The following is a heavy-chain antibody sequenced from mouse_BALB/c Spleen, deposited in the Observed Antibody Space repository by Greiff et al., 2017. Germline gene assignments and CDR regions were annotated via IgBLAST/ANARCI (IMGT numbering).Heavy chain of an antibody. V-gene: IGHV5-4*02. CDR1: GFTFSDYY. CDR3: ARVGTGTSFAY. J-gene: IGHJ3*01. D-gene: IGHD4-1*01. Sequence: EVKVVESGGGLVKPGGSLKLSCAASGFTFSDYYMYWVRQTPEKRLEWVATISDGGSYTYYPDSVKGRFTISRDNAKNNLYLQMSSLKSEDTAMYYCARVGTGTSFAYWGQGTLVTVSA. CDR2: ISDGGSYT.